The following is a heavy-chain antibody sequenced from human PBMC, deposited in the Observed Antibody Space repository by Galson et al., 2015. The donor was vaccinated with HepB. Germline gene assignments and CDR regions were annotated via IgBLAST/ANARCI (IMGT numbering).Heavy chain of an antibody. V-gene: IGHV4-34*01. Sequence: ETLSLTCAVYGGSFSGYYWSWIRQPPGKGLEWIGETNQSGRTNYNPSLKSRVTIFADTSKNEVSLKLRSATAADTALYYCARHDGDAREGVAFDMWGQGTMVTVSS. CDR2: TNQSGRT. CDR3: ARHDGDAREGVAFDM. J-gene: IGHJ3*02. D-gene: IGHD5-24*01. CDR1: GGSFSGYY.